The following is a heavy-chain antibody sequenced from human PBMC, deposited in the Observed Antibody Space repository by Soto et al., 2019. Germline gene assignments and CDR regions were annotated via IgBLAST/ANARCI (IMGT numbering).Heavy chain of an antibody. CDR3: ARGGDLRSWFDP. CDR2: SYHSGST. Sequence: PSETLSLTCAVSGGSIGSSGYSWSYIRQPPGKGREWIGYSYHSGSTYYSPSLKSRVTVSVERSKNQFSLKLSSVPAADTAVYYCARGGDLRSWFDPWGQGTLVTVSS. J-gene: IGHJ5*02. CDR1: GGSIGSSGYS. D-gene: IGHD3-10*01. V-gene: IGHV4-30-2*01.